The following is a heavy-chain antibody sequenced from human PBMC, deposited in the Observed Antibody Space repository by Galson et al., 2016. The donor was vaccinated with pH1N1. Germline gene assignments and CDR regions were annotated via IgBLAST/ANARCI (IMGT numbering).Heavy chain of an antibody. V-gene: IGHV4-59*11. D-gene: IGHD1-26*01. CDR3: ARGRLVGAAIDRDY. CDR1: GGSISGHY. CDR2: IYDNGNT. Sequence: ETLSLTCTVSGGSISGHYWSWIRQPPGKGLEWIGYIYDNGNTDYIPSLKRRVSMSVDTSKKQFSLKLTSVTAADTAMYFCARGRLVGAAIDRDYWGQGILVTVSS. J-gene: IGHJ4*02.